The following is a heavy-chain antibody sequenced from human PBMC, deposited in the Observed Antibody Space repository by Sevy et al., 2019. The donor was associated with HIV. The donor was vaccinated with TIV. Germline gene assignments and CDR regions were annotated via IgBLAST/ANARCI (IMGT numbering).Heavy chain of an antibody. J-gene: IGHJ6*02. CDR2: IIPIFGTA. Sequence: ASVKVSCKASGGTFSSYAISWVRQAPGQGLEWMGGIIPIFGTANYAQKFQGRVTITADESTRTAYMELGGLGSEDTAVYYCARARGMVNSGMDVWGQGTTVTVSS. D-gene: IGHD5-18*01. V-gene: IGHV1-69*01. CDR3: ARARGMVNSGMDV. CDR1: GGTFSSYA.